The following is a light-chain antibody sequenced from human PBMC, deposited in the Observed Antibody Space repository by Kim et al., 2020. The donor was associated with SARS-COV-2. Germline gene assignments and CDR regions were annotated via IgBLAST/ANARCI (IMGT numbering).Light chain of an antibody. CDR3: NSRDSSGDHWV. CDR1: SLRTAY. J-gene: IGLJ3*02. V-gene: IGLV3-19*01. Sequence: ALEQTVKITCQGNSLRTAYASWYQQKPGQAPLLVVYGKDNRPSGIPDRFSGSSSGNTASLTVTGAQAEDEADYYCNSRDSSGDHWVFGGGTKLTVL. CDR2: GKD.